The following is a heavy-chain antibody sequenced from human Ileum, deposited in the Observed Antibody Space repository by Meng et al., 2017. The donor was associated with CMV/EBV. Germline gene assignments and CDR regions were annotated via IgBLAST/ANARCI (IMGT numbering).Heavy chain of an antibody. CDR3: ARHDSYAVAGPR. V-gene: IGHV4-39*01. D-gene: IGHD6-19*01. CDR2: IYYSGGT. CDR1: GGSISSSSYY. Sequence: GSLRLSCTVSGGSISSSSYYWGWIRQPPGKGLEWIGSIYYSGGTYYNPSLKSRVTISVDTSKNQFSLKLSSVTAADTAVYYCARHDSYAVAGPRWGQGTLVTVSS. J-gene: IGHJ4*02.